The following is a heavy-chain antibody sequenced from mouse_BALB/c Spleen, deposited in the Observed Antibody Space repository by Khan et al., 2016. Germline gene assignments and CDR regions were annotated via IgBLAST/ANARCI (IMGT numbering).Heavy chain of an antibody. CDR2: INTYTGEP. CDR1: GYTFTNYG. CDR3: AREFGSSYGWFAY. D-gene: IGHD1-1*01. J-gene: IGHJ3*01. V-gene: IGHV9-3-1*01. Sequence: QIQLVQSGPELKKPGETVKISCKASGYTFTNYGMNWVKQAPGKGLKWMGWINTYTGEPTYADDFKGRFAFSLETSASTAYLQINNLKNEDTATYFSAREFGSSYGWFAYWGQGTLVTVSA.